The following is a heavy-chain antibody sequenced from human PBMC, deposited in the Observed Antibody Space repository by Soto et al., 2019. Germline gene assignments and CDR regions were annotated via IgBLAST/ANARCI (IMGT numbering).Heavy chain of an antibody. J-gene: IGHJ4*02. CDR2: ISYDGSNK. CDR1: GFTFSSYG. CDR3: AKKIEGILEGGVDY. Sequence: WGSLRLSCAASGFTFSSYGMHWVRQAPGKGLEWVAVISYDGSNKYYADSVKGRFTISRDNSKNTVYLQMNSLRAEDPAVYFCAKKIEGILEGGVDYWGQGTLVTVSS. D-gene: IGHD3-3*01. V-gene: IGHV3-30*18.